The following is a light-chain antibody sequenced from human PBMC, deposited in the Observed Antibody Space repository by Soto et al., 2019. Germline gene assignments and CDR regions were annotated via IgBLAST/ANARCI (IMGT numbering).Light chain of an antibody. V-gene: IGLV1-40*01. CDR3: QSYDSNLSEV. CDR1: GSNIGAGYG. Sequence: QSVLTQPPSVPGGPGQTVTISCTGSGSNIGAGYGVQWYQQLPGTAPRLLIYGSDDRPSGVPDRFSASVSGKSASLAITGLQIEDEAVYYCQSYDSNLSEVFGPGTRSPS. CDR2: GSD. J-gene: IGLJ1*01.